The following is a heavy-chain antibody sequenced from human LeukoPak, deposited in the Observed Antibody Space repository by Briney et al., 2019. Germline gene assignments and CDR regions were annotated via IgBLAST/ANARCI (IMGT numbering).Heavy chain of an antibody. CDR3: TFGESRVY. Sequence: ASVKVSCKASEYTFTGYYMHWVRQAPGQGLEWMGWINPSSGGTNYAQKFQGRVTMTRDTSISTAYMELSSLRSDDTAVYYCTFGESRVYWGQGTLVTVSS. D-gene: IGHD3-10*01. J-gene: IGHJ4*02. V-gene: IGHV1-2*02. CDR2: INPSSGGT. CDR1: EYTFTGYY.